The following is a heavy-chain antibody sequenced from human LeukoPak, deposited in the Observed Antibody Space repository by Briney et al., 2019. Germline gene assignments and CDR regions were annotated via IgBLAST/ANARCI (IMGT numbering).Heavy chain of an antibody. J-gene: IGHJ6*02. CDR2: IYYSGRS. CDR3: ARHGWEPIVDV. D-gene: IGHD1-26*01. CDR1: GGAIISYY. Sequence: SETLSLTCTVSGGAIISYYWSWIRQPPGKGLEWIGYIYYSGRSNYNPSLKSRVTISVDTSKTQFSLRLSSVTAADAAVYFCARHGWEPIVDVWGQGTAVTVSS. V-gene: IGHV4-59*08.